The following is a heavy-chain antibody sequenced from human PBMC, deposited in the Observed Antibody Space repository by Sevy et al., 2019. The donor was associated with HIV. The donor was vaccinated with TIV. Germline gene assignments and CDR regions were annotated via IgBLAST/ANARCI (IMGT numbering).Heavy chain of an antibody. Sequence: GGSLRLSCAASGFTFSSYSMNWVRQAPGKGLEWVSYISSSSTIYYADSVKGRLTISRDNTKNSLYLQMNSLRDEDTAVYYFARVHSGVTGLFYGMDVWGQGTTVTVSS. CDR3: ARVHSGVTGLFYGMDV. J-gene: IGHJ6*02. CDR1: GFTFSSYS. D-gene: IGHD2-21*02. V-gene: IGHV3-48*02. CDR2: ISSSSTI.